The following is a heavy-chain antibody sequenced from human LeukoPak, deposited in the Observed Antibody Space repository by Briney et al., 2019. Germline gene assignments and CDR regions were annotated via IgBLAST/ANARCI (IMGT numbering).Heavy chain of an antibody. Sequence: GGSLRLSCAASGFTFSSYAMSWVRQAPGKGLEWVSAISGSGGSTYYADSVKGRFTISRDNSKNTLYLQMNSLRAEDTAVYYCAKGSSGYNYRGYFDYWGQGTLVTVSS. D-gene: IGHD5-12*01. CDR1: GFTFSSYA. J-gene: IGHJ4*02. CDR3: AKGSSGYNYRGYFDY. CDR2: ISGSGGST. V-gene: IGHV3-23*01.